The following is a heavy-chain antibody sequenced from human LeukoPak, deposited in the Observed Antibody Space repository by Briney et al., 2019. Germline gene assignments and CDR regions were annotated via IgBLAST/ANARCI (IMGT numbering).Heavy chain of an antibody. CDR1: GYTFTSYG. D-gene: IGHD5-18*01. CDR2: ISAYNGNT. Sequence: ASVKVSCKASGYTFTSYGISWVRQAPGQGLEWMGWISAYNGNTNYAQKFQGRVTITADESTSTAYMELSSLRSEDTAVYYCARVGVGDTAMVTDYYYYYMDAWGKGTTVTISS. J-gene: IGHJ6*03. V-gene: IGHV1-18*01. CDR3: ARVGVGDTAMVTDYYYYYMDA.